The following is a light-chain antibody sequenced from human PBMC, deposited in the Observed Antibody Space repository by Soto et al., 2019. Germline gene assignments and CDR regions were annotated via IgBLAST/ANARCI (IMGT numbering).Light chain of an antibody. CDR3: QQYNNWPWT. V-gene: IGKV3-15*01. J-gene: IGKJ1*01. Sequence: EKGITQSPATLSESPGGRATLSCRASQRISDTLAWYQQKPGQAPRLLIYGASTRAPGFPARFSGSGSGTDFALTISSLQSEDFAVYYCQQYNNWPWTFGQGTKV. CDR2: GAS. CDR1: QRISDT.